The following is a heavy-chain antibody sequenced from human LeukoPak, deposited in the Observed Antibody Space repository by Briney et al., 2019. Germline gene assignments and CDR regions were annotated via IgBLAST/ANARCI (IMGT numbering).Heavy chain of an antibody. CDR1: GFTFSSYA. CDR2: ISYDGSNK. J-gene: IGHJ4*02. Sequence: HPGRSLRLSCAASGFTFSSYAMHWVRQAPGKGLEWVAVISYDGSNKYYADSVKGRFTISRDNSKNTVYLQMNSLRAEDTAVYYCARQGIAAAGMVDYWGQGTLVTVSS. CDR3: ARQGIAAAGMVDY. D-gene: IGHD6-13*01. V-gene: IGHV3-30*14.